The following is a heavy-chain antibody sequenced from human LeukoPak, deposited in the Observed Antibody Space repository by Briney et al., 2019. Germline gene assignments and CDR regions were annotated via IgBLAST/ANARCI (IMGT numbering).Heavy chain of an antibody. J-gene: IGHJ6*03. CDR3: ARRARRGSSWYTRDYYYYMDV. V-gene: IGHV4-34*01. CDR1: GGSFSGYY. CDR2: INHSGST. D-gene: IGHD6-13*01. Sequence: SETLSLTCAVYGGSFSGYYWSWIRQPPGKGLEWIGEINHSGSTNYNPSLKSRVTISVDTSKNQFSLKLSSVTAADTAVYYCARRARRGSSWYTRDYYYYMDVWGKGTTVTISS.